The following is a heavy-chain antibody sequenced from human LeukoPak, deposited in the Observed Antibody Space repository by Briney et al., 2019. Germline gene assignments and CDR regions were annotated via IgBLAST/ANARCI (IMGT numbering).Heavy chain of an antibody. V-gene: IGHV3-74*03. CDR2: INTSGSST. Sequence: PGGSLRLSCAASGFTFSDYWMHWVRQVPGKGLVWVSRINTSGSSTTYADSVKGRFIISRDNAKNTLYLQMDSLRAEDTGVYYCARSNHADDFWGQGTLVTVSS. J-gene: IGHJ4*02. D-gene: IGHD1-14*01. CDR1: GFTFSDYW. CDR3: ARSNHADDF.